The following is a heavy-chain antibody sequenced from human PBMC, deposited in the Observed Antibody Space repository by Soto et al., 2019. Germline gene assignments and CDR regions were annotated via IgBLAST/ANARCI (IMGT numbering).Heavy chain of an antibody. V-gene: IGHV3-15*07. J-gene: IGHJ6*02. CDR1: GFSFSNAW. CDR2: IKRKIDGEAT. D-gene: IGHD2-15*01. CDR3: TTGSVEGV. Sequence: EVPLVESGGGLVKPGGSLRLSCAGSGFSFSNAWMNWVRQAPGKGLEWVGRIKRKIDGEATDYAAPVKGRFTVSRDDSKSALYLHMNSLKGDDTAVYYCTTGSVEGVWGQGTTVTVSS.